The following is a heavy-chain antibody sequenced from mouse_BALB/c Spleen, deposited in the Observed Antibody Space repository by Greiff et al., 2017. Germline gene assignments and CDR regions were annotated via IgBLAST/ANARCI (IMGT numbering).Heavy chain of an antibody. Sequence: VQLQQSGAELVKPGASVKLSCTASGFNIKDTYMHWVKQRPEQGLEWIGRIDPANGNTKYDPKFQGKATITADTSSNTAYLQLSSLTSEDTAVYYCARREDYYGSSYVRLYAMDYWGQGTSVTVSS. CDR2: IDPANGNT. D-gene: IGHD1-1*01. V-gene: IGHV14-3*02. CDR3: ARREDYYGSSYVRLYAMDY. J-gene: IGHJ4*01. CDR1: GFNIKDTY.